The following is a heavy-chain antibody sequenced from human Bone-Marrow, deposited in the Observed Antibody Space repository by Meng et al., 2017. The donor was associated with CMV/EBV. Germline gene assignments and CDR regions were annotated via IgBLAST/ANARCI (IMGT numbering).Heavy chain of an antibody. J-gene: IGHJ4*02. CDR1: GFTFSGST. V-gene: IGHV3-73*01. CDR2: IRNKAHNYAT. CDR3: IQTGASGSSGD. Sequence: GESLKISCAASGFTFSGSTIHWVRQVSGKGLEWVGRIRNKAHNYATTCAASVKGRFTISRDNSKDTAYLQLNSLQTEDTAVYYCIQTGASGSSGDWGQGTLVTVSS. D-gene: IGHD1-26*01.